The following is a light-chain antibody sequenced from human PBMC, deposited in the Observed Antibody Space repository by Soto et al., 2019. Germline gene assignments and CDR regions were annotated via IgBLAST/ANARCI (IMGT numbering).Light chain of an antibody. V-gene: IGKV1-5*03. J-gene: IGKJ4*01. CDR2: KAS. Sequence: GDRVTITCRASQSISSWLAWYQHKPGKAHKLLIYKASTLKSGVPSRFSGSGSGTDFTLSITSLQPEDFATYYCQQLNTYTVTFGGGTKVDIK. CDR1: QSISSW. CDR3: QQLNTYTVT.